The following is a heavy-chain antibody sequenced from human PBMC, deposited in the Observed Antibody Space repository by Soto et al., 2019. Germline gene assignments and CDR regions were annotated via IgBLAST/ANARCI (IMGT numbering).Heavy chain of an antibody. Sequence: ASVKVSCKVSGYTLTELSMHWVRQAPGKGLEWMGGFDPEDGETIYAQKFQGRVTMTEDTSTDTAYMELSSLRSEDTAVYYCATDSVYSYGPTGYYGMDVWGQGTTVTVS. D-gene: IGHD5-18*01. V-gene: IGHV1-24*01. CDR3: ATDSVYSYGPTGYYGMDV. J-gene: IGHJ6*02. CDR2: FDPEDGET. CDR1: GYTLTELS.